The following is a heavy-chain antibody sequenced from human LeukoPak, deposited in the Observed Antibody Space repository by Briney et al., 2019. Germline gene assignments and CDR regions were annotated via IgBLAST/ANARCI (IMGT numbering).Heavy chain of an antibody. Sequence: SETLSLTCTVSGGSISSYYWGWIRQPPGKGLEWIGSIYYSGSTYYNPSLKSRVTISVDTSKNQFSLKLSSVTAADTAVYYCASSGPWGRYYYYMDVWGKGTTVTISS. CDR3: ASSGPWGRYYYYMDV. V-gene: IGHV4-39*01. D-gene: IGHD2-15*01. CDR1: GGSISSYY. CDR2: IYYSGST. J-gene: IGHJ6*03.